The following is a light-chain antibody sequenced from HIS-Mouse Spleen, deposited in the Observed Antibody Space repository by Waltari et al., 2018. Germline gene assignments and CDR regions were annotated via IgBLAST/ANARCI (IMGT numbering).Light chain of an antibody. CDR1: SSDVGGYNY. J-gene: IGLJ1*01. CDR2: DVS. Sequence: QSALTQPRSVSGSPGQSVTISCTGTSSDVGGYNYVSWYHQHPGKAPKLMIYDVSKRPSGVPDRFSGSKSGNTASLTISGLQAEDEADYYCCSYAGSYTFYVFGTGTKVTVL. V-gene: IGLV2-11*01. CDR3: CSYAGSYTFYV.